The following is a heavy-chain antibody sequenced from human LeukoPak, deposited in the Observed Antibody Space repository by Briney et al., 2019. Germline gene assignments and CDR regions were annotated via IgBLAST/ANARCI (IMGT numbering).Heavy chain of an antibody. J-gene: IGHJ3*02. D-gene: IGHD3-3*01. CDR1: GGSFSGYY. V-gene: IGHV4-34*01. Sequence: SETLSLTCAVYGGSFSGYYWSWIRQPPGKGLEWIGEINHSGSTNYNPSLKSRVTISVDTSKNQFSLKLSSVTAADTAVYYCARGLYDFWSGDAFDIWGQGTMVTVSS. CDR2: INHSGST. CDR3: ARGLYDFWSGDAFDI.